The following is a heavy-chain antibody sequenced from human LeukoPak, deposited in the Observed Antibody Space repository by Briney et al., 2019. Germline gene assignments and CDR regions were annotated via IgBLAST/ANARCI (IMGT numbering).Heavy chain of an antibody. J-gene: IGHJ4*02. CDR3: ARVRTGTTVIRSYYFDY. CDR2: IYYSGST. CDR1: GGSISSSSYY. Sequence: PSETLSLTCTVSGGSISSSSYYWGWIRQPPGKGLEWIGYIYYSGSTNYNPSLKSRVAISVDTSTNQFSLKLSSVTAADTAVYYCARVRTGTTVIRSYYFDYWGQGTLVTVSS. D-gene: IGHD1-7*01. V-gene: IGHV4-61*05.